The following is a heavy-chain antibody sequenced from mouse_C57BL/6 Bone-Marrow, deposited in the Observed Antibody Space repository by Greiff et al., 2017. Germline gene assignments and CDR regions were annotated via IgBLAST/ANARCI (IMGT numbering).Heavy chain of an antibody. D-gene: IGHD3-2*02. Sequence: QVQLQQSGAELVMPGASVKLSCKASGYTFTSYWMHWVKQRPGQGLEWIGEIDPSDSYTNYNQKFKGKFTLTVDKSSSTAYMQLSSLTSEDSAVYYCAREDSSGYYFDYWGQGTTLTVSS. V-gene: IGHV1-69*01. CDR3: AREDSSGYYFDY. J-gene: IGHJ2*01. CDR1: GYTFTSYW. CDR2: IDPSDSYT.